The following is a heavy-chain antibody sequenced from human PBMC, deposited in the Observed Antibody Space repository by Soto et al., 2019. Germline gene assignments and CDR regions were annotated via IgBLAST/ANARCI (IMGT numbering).Heavy chain of an antibody. Sequence: SETLSLTCSVSGGSVSSRSFYWGWIRQSPGKGLEWIGYIYYSGSTNYNPSLKSRVTISVDTSKNQFSLKLSSVTAADTAVYYCARGAYDFWSGYYGFDYWGQGALVTVSS. CDR1: GGSVSSRSFY. CDR3: ARGAYDFWSGYYGFDY. CDR2: IYYSGST. J-gene: IGHJ4*02. D-gene: IGHD3-3*01. V-gene: IGHV4-61*01.